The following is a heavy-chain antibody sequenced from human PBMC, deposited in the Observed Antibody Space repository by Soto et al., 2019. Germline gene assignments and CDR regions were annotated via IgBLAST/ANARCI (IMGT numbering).Heavy chain of an antibody. J-gene: IGHJ4*02. CDR1: GFTFSSYA. Sequence: PGGSLRLSCAASGFTFSSYAMHWVRQAPGKGLEWVAVISYDGSNKYYADSVKGRFTISRDNSKNTLYLQMNSLRAEDTAVYYCASDYGDERGAKSYLDYWCQGPLVTVST. D-gene: IGHD4-17*01. V-gene: IGHV3-30-3*01. CDR2: ISYDGSNK. CDR3: ASDYGDERGAKSYLDY.